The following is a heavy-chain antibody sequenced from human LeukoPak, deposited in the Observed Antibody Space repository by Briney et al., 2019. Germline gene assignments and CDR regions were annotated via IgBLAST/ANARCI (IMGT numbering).Heavy chain of an antibody. Sequence: PGGSLRLSCAASGFTFSSYVMHWVRQAPGKGLEWVAFIRYDGSNKYYADSVKGRFTISRDNSKNTLYLQMNNLRAEDTAVYYCAKDPRTGAVSGIFYFDYWGQGTLVTLSS. D-gene: IGHD6-19*01. V-gene: IGHV3-30*02. CDR1: GFTFSSYV. J-gene: IGHJ4*02. CDR3: AKDPRTGAVSGIFYFDY. CDR2: IRYDGSNK.